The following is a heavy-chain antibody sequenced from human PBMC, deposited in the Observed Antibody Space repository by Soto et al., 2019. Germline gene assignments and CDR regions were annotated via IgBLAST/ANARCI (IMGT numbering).Heavy chain of an antibody. J-gene: IGHJ5*02. D-gene: IGHD3-9*01. CDR1: GGSFSGYY. V-gene: IGHV4-34*01. CDR2: INHGGST. Sequence: QVQLQQWGAGLLKPSETLSLTCAVYGGSFSGYYWSWIRQPPGKGLEWIGEINHGGSTNYNPSLKSRVTISVDTSKTQFSLKLSSVTAADTAVYYCARGNVRYFDWLYNWFDHWGRGTLVTVSS. CDR3: ARGNVRYFDWLYNWFDH.